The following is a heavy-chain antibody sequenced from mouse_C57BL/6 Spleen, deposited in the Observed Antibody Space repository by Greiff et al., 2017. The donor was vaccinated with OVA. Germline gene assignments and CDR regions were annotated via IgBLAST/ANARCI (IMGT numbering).Heavy chain of an antibody. CDR3: ARRNYYGSSYWYFDV. J-gene: IGHJ1*03. CDR2: INPGRGGT. V-gene: IGHV1-54*01. CDR1: GYAFTNYL. Sequence: QVQLKESGAELVRPGTSVKVSCKASGYAFTNYLIEWVKQRPGQGLEWIGVINPGRGGTNYNEKFKGKATLTADKSSSTAYMQLSSLTSEDSAVYFCARRNYYGSSYWYFDVWGTGTTVTVSS. D-gene: IGHD1-1*01.